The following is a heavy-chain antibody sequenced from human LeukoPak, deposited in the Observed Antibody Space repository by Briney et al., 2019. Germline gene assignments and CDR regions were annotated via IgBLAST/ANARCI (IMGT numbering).Heavy chain of an antibody. Sequence: SETLSLTCTVSGGSISSSSYYWGWIRQPPGKGLECIGSIYYSGSTYYNPSLKSRVTISVDTSKNQFSLKLSSVTAADTAVYYCASLPLRFLEWLYAFDIWGQGTMVTVSS. CDR2: IYYSGST. J-gene: IGHJ3*02. D-gene: IGHD3-3*01. CDR1: GGSISSSSYY. V-gene: IGHV4-39*01. CDR3: ASLPLRFLEWLYAFDI.